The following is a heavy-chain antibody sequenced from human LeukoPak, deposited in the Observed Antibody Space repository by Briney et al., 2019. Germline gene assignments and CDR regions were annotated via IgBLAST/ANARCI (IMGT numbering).Heavy chain of an antibody. J-gene: IGHJ3*02. Sequence: GGSLRLSCAASGFTFSSYAMSWVRQAPGMGLEWVSAIRGSGGSTYYADSVKGRFTISRDNSKNTLYLQMNSLRAEDTAVYYCARDDSYGYLEFGAFDIWGQGTMVTVSS. D-gene: IGHD5-18*01. CDR2: IRGSGGST. CDR1: GFTFSSYA. V-gene: IGHV3-23*01. CDR3: ARDDSYGYLEFGAFDI.